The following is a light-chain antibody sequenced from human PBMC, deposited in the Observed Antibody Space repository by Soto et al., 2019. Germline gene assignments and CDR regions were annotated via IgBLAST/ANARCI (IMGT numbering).Light chain of an antibody. CDR2: AAS. CDR3: QHYSAYSVT. V-gene: IGKV1-5*01. CDR1: QSISDW. J-gene: IGKJ1*01. Sequence: DIQMTQSPSTLSASVGDRVTITCRASQSISDWLAWYQQKPGKAPKLLIYAASSLESGVPSRLSGSGSGTEFTLTISSLQPDDFATYFCQHYSAYSVTFGQGTKVDIK.